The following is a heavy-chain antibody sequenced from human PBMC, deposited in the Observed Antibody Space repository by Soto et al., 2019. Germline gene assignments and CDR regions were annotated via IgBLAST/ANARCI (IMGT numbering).Heavy chain of an antibody. V-gene: IGHV1-2*02. CDR1: GYTFRAYY. Sequence: VASVKVSCKTSGYTFRAYYMHWVRQAPGQGLEWMGWINPKSGCTHHAQKFQGRATMNSDTPIRTAYMELSRLRSDDTAVDYCARGGTFAYDTSGDSVYWGQGTLVTVSS. CDR3: ARGGTFAYDTSGDSVY. J-gene: IGHJ4*02. D-gene: IGHD3-22*01. CDR2: INPKSGCT.